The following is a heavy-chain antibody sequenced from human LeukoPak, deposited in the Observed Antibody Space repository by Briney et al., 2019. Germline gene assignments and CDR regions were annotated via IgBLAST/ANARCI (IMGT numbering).Heavy chain of an antibody. CDR3: AKDLAVAGLDAFDI. V-gene: IGHV3-7*03. CDR2: IKHDGSEK. D-gene: IGHD6-19*01. Sequence: PGGSLSLSCAASGLTFSNYWMNWVRQAPGKGLEWVANIKHDGSEKYYVDSVKGQFTISRDNAKNSLYLQMNSLRAEDTAVYYCAKDLAVAGLDAFDIWGQGTMVTVSS. CDR1: GLTFSNYW. J-gene: IGHJ3*02.